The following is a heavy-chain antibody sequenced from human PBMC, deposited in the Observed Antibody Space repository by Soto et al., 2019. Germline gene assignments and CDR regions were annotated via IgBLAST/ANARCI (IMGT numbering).Heavy chain of an antibody. Sequence: QVQLVQSGAEVKKPGASVKVSCKASGYTFTSYGISWVRQAPGQGLEWMGWISAYNGNTNYAQKLQGRVTMTTDTSTSKAYIELRSLRSDDTAVYYCAREGDYDILTGYYIIHYYYGMDVWGQGTTVTVSS. J-gene: IGHJ6*02. D-gene: IGHD3-9*01. V-gene: IGHV1-18*01. CDR3: AREGDYDILTGYYIIHYYYGMDV. CDR1: GYTFTSYG. CDR2: ISAYNGNT.